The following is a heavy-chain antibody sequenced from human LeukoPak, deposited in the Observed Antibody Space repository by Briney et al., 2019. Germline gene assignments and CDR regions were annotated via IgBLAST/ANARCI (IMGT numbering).Heavy chain of an antibody. D-gene: IGHD3-10*01. Sequence: NSSETLFLTCTVPGGSISSSSYYWAWIRQPPGKGMEWTGSIYYSGSTYYNPSLKSRVTISVDTSKNQFSLKLSSVTAADTAVYYCARLGSGSFGNWGQGTLVTVSS. CDR1: GGSISSSSYY. CDR2: IYYSGST. J-gene: IGHJ4*02. CDR3: ARLGSGSFGN. V-gene: IGHV4-39*01.